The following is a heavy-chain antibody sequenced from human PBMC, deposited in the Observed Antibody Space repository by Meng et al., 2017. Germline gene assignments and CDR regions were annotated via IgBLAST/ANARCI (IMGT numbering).Heavy chain of an antibody. J-gene: IGHJ4*02. CDR3: ARDEDISAAGKLFGDY. D-gene: IGHD6-25*01. CDR2: INPKSGDT. V-gene: IGHV1-2*06. CDR1: GYTFTGYV. Sequence: QWRLGQAVVMVKKPGASVKGSCTASGYTFTGYVMHGVRQAPGQGLEWMGRINPKSGDTHYAQKFQARVTMTGDTSISTAYMELSGLRSDDTAMYYCARDEDISAAGKLFGDYWGQGTLVTVSS.